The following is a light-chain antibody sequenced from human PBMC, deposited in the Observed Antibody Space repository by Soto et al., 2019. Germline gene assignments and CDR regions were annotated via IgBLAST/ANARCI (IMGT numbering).Light chain of an antibody. J-gene: IGLJ1*01. CDR3: NSYTSSSTLYV. V-gene: IGLV2-14*01. CDR2: EVS. Sequence: QSALTQPASVSGSPGQSITISCTGTSSDIGGYNYVSWYQQHPGKAPKLMLYEVSNRPSGISNHFSGSKSGNTASLTITGLQAEDEADYYCNSYTSSSTLYVFGTGTKLTVL. CDR1: SSDIGGYNY.